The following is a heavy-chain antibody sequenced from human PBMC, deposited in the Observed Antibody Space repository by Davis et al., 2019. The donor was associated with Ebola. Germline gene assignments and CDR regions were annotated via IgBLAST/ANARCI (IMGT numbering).Heavy chain of an antibody. CDR1: GGSISSYY. CDR2: IYYSGST. J-gene: IGHJ6*02. V-gene: IGHV4-59*12. Sequence: PGGSLRLSCTVSGGSISSYYWSWIRQPPGKGLEWIGYIYYSGSTNYNPSLKSRVTISVDTSKNQFSLKLSSVTAADTAVYYCARRPEVHTYYYGMDVWGQGTTVTVSS. CDR3: ARRPEVHTYYYGMDV.